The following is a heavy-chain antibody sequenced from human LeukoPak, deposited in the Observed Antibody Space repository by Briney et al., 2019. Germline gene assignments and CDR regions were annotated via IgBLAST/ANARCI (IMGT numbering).Heavy chain of an antibody. CDR2: IVVGSGNT. CDR3: AAVDHCSSTSCYTAFDI. CDR1: GFTFTSSA. V-gene: IGHV1-58*02. J-gene: IGHJ3*02. Sequence: EASVKVSCKASGFTFTSSAMQWVRQARGQRLEWIRWIVVGSGNTNYAQKFQERVTITRDMSTSTAYMELSSLRSEDTAVYYCAAVDHCSSTSCYTAFDIWGQGTMVTVSS. D-gene: IGHD2-2*02.